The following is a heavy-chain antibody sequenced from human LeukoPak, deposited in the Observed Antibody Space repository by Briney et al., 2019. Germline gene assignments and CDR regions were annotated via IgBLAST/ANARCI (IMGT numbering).Heavy chain of an antibody. CDR3: ATARVGGAFDI. CDR1: GYTFKFYA. D-gene: IGHD4-23*01. V-gene: IGHV1-8*01. J-gene: IGHJ3*02. Sequence: ASVKVSCKASGYTFKFYAMNWVRQAPGQGLEWMGWISAYNGNTNYAQKLQGRVTITRNTSISTAYMELSSLRSEDTAVYYCATARVGGAFDIWGQGTMVTVSS. CDR2: ISAYNGNT.